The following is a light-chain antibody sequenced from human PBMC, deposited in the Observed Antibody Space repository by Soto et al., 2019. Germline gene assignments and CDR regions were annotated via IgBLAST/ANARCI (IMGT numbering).Light chain of an antibody. CDR3: QQYVDESWT. J-gene: IGKJ1*01. CDR1: QSISIW. V-gene: IGKV1-5*03. CDR2: KAS. Sequence: DIQMTQSPSTLSASVGDRVAITCRASQSISIWLAWYQQKPGKAPKLLIYKASSLESGVPSRFSGSGSGTEISLTISSLQTDDFATYYCQQYVDESWTFGQGTKVEIK.